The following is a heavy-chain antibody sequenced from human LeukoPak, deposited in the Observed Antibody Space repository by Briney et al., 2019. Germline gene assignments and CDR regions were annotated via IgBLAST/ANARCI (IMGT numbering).Heavy chain of an antibody. V-gene: IGHV3-7*04. Sequence: GASLRLSCAASGFTFSSYAMSWVRQAPGKGLEWVANIKQDGSEKYYVDSVKGRFTISRDNAKNSLYLQMNSLRAEDTAVYYCARGMSTGDYWGQGTLVTVSS. J-gene: IGHJ4*02. CDR1: GFTFSSYA. CDR2: IKQDGSEK. D-gene: IGHD4-17*01. CDR3: ARGMSTGDY.